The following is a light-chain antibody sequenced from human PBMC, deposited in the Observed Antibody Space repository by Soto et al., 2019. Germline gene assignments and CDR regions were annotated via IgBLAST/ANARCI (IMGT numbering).Light chain of an antibody. CDR1: QSVSNNY. CDR3: QQYVSSPLT. V-gene: IGKV3-20*01. Sequence: EIVLTPSPGTLSLSPGEGATLSCRASQSVSNNYLAWYQQKPGQAPRLVISGASSRATAIPDRFSGSGSGTDFTLTISRLEPEDFAVYYCQQYVSSPLTFGGGTKGDIK. CDR2: GAS. J-gene: IGKJ4*01.